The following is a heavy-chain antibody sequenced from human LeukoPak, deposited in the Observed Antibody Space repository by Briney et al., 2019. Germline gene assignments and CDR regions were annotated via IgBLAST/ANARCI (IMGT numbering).Heavy chain of an antibody. CDR3: ARDRLWRSGWIGSELLDAFDI. V-gene: IGHV3-21*01. CDR2: ISSSSSYI. CDR1: GFTFSSYS. Sequence: GGSLRLSCAASGFTFSSYSMNWVRQAPGKGLEWVSSISSSSSYIYYADSVKGRFTISRDNAKNSLYLQMNSLRAEDTAVYYCARDRLWRSGWIGSELLDAFDIWGQGTMVTVSS. D-gene: IGHD6-19*01. J-gene: IGHJ3*02.